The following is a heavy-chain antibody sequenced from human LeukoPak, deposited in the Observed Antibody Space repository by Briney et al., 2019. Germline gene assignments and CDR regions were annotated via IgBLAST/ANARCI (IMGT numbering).Heavy chain of an antibody. D-gene: IGHD3-10*02. CDR1: GFTFRTYG. V-gene: IGHV3-30*02. CDR2: IRYDGTNK. CDR3: AELGITMIGGV. J-gene: IGHJ6*04. Sequence: GGSLRLSCAASGFTFRTYGMHWVRQAPGKGPVWVAFIRYDGTNKYYGDSVEGRFTISRDNSKNSLYLQMNSLRAEDTAVYYCAELGITMIGGVWGKGTTVTISS.